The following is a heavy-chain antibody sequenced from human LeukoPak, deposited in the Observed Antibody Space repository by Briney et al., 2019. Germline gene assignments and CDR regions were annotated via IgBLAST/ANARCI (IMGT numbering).Heavy chain of an antibody. J-gene: IGHJ4*02. V-gene: IGHV3-30*03. CDR2: ISYDGSNK. CDR1: GFTFSSYG. D-gene: IGHD1-26*01. Sequence: HPGRSLRLSCAASGFTFSSYGMHWVRQAPGKGLEWVAVISYDGSNKYYADSVKGRFTISRDNSKNTLYLQMNSLRAEDTAVYYCARDRILGVYYFDYWGQGTLVTVSS. CDR3: ARDRILGVYYFDY.